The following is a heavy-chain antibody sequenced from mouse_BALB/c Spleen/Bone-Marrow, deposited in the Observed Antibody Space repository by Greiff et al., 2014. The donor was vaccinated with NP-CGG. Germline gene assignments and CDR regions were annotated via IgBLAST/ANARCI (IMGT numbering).Heavy chain of an antibody. V-gene: IGHV1-26*01. D-gene: IGHD1-2*01. J-gene: IGHJ3*01. CDR3: ARSTATGFAY. Sequence: VQLKESGPDLVKPGASVKISRKASGYSFTGYYMCWVKQSHGKSLEWIGRVNPNNGDISYNQKFKGKAILTVDKSSSTAYMELRSLTSEDSAVYYCARSTATGFAYWGQGTLVTVSA. CDR2: VNPNNGDI. CDR1: GYSFTGYY.